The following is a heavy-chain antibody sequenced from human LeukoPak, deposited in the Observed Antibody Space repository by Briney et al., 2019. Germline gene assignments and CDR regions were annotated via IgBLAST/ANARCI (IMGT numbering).Heavy chain of an antibody. Sequence: GGSLRLSCAASGFTFSDYYMSWIRQAPGKGLEWVSYISSSGSTIYYADSVKGRFTISRDNAKNSLYLQMNSLRAEDTAVYYCARDSDPNVLLWFGESQGWFDPWGQGTLVTVSS. J-gene: IGHJ5*02. V-gene: IGHV3-11*01. CDR2: ISSSGSTI. D-gene: IGHD3-10*01. CDR3: ARDSDPNVLLWFGESQGWFDP. CDR1: GFTFSDYY.